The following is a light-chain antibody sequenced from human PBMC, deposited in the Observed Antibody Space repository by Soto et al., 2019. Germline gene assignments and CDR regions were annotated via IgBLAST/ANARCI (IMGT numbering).Light chain of an antibody. CDR3: SSYRSSSAPV. J-gene: IGLJ1*01. CDR2: EVT. CDR1: SSDICGYDC. V-gene: IGLV2-14*01. Sequence: SALTQPASVSASLGQSITISCIGTSSDICGYDCVSWYQQHPGKVPKLIIFEVTNRPSGVSNRFSGSKSDYAASLTISGLQAEDEADYYCSSYRSSSAPVFGTGTKVTVL.